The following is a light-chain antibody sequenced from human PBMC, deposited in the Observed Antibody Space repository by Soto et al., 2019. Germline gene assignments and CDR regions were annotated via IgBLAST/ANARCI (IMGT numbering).Light chain of an antibody. V-gene: IGLV1-51*01. CDR3: GSWDSSLSADV. CDR2: DDN. J-gene: IGLJ1*01. Sequence: QSALTQPPSVSAAPGQKVTISCSGSSSNIGGNSVSWYQQLPGTAPKLLIYDDNKRPSGIPARFSGSKSGTSATLGITGVQTGVEADYYCGSWDSSLSADVLGTGTKVTVL. CDR1: SSNIGGNS.